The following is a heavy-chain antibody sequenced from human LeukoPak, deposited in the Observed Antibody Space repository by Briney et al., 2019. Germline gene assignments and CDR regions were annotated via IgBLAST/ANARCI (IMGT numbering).Heavy chain of an antibody. Sequence: KSSETLSLTCTVSGDSISSYCWSWIRQPPGKGLEWIGYIYYSGHTNYNPSLKSRVTISLDTSKSQFSLKLSSMTAADTAVCYCARHSLGHLFDNWGQGTLVTVSS. CDR2: IYYSGHT. J-gene: IGHJ4*02. CDR3: ARHSLGHLFDN. CDR1: GDSISSYC. D-gene: IGHD5-18*01. V-gene: IGHV4-59*01.